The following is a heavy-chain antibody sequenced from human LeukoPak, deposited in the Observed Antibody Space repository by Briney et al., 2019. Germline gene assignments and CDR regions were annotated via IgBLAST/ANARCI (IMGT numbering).Heavy chain of an antibody. D-gene: IGHD2-21*01. V-gene: IGHV4-4*07. J-gene: IGHJ3*02. CDR1: GVYVGSHF. Sequence: SETLFLTCSVSGVYVGSHFWSWVRQPAGKALEWIGRLSASGTTCSNPSLNSRVTMSLDTSKNQFSLKLTSVTAADTAVYFCARAYCGGECTAGGAFDIWGQGTMVTVSS. CDR2: LSASGTT. CDR3: ARAYCGGECTAGGAFDI.